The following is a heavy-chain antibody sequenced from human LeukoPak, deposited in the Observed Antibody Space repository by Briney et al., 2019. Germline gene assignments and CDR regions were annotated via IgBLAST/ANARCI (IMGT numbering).Heavy chain of an antibody. CDR2: IYSGGST. J-gene: IGHJ4*02. V-gene: IGHV3-53*01. D-gene: IGHD3-22*01. CDR1: GFTFSSFS. Sequence: GGSLRLSCAASGFTFSSFSMNWVRQAPGKGLEWVSVIYSGGSTYYADSVRGRFTISRDNSKNTLYLQMNSLGAEDTAVYYCARVSYYDSSGYYFLSYVDYWGQGTLVTVSS. CDR3: ARVSYYDSSGYYFLSYVDY.